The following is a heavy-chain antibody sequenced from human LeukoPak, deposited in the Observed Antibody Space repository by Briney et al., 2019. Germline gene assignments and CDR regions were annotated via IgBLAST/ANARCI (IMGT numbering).Heavy chain of an antibody. J-gene: IGHJ3*02. D-gene: IGHD3-22*01. CDR2: IWFDGIRK. Sequence: GGSLRLSCAASGFTFSNYGMHWVRQVPGKGLEWVAAIWFDGIRKYYADSVKGRLTISRDNSKNTLYLQMNSLRAEDTAVYYCARDLEDSSPFGAFDMWGQGTMVTVSS. CDR3: ARDLEDSSPFGAFDM. CDR1: GFTFSNYG. V-gene: IGHV3-33*01.